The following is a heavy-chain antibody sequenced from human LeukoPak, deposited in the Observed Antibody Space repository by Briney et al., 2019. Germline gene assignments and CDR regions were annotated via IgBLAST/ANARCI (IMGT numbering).Heavy chain of an antibody. Sequence: ASVKVSCKASGYTFTGYYMHWVRQAPGQGLEWMGWINPNSGGTNYAQKFQGRVTMTRDTSISTAYMELSRLRSDDTAVYYCARGHDYGGNWILLFGYWGQGTLVTVSS. CDR2: INPNSGGT. D-gene: IGHD4-23*01. CDR3: ARGHDYGGNWILLFGY. J-gene: IGHJ4*02. V-gene: IGHV1-2*02. CDR1: GYTFTGYY.